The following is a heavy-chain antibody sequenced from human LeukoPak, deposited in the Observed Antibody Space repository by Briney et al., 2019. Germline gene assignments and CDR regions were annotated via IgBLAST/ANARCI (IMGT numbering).Heavy chain of an antibody. CDR3: ARGGEPNAFDI. V-gene: IGHV4-4*09. J-gene: IGHJ3*02. D-gene: IGHD1-14*01. Sequence: SETLSLTCTVSGGSISSYYWSWIRQPPGKGLEWIGCISTSGSTNYNPSLKSRVTISVDTSKNQFSLKLSSVTVADTAVHYCARGGEPNAFDIWGQGTMVTVSS. CDR1: GGSISSYY. CDR2: ISTSGST.